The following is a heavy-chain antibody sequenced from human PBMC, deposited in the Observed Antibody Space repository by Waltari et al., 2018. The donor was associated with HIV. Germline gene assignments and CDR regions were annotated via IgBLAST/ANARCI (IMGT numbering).Heavy chain of an antibody. CDR1: GNSIRSDDY. D-gene: IGHD2-2*01. CDR3: ARNTTYYFDC. J-gene: IGHJ4*02. V-gene: IGHV4-38-2*02. Sequence: QVQLQESGPGLVKPSKALALTCTVAGNSIRSDDYWGWIRQPPGRELEWIGSVYHSGSTHYNPALKSRVTISIDTSKNQFSLKLNSVTAADTAVYYCARNTTYYFDCWGQGTLVTVSS. CDR2: VYHSGST.